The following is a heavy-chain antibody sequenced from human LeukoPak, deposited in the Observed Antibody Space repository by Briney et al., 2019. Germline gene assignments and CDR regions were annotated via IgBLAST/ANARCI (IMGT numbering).Heavy chain of an antibody. CDR2: INPNSGGT. CDR3: ARGVVVPVAIIKGYAFDI. CDR1: GYTFTGYY. J-gene: IGHJ3*02. D-gene: IGHD2-2*01. V-gene: IGHV1-2*02. Sequence: ASVKVSCKASGYTFTGYYMHWVRQAPGQGLEWMGWINPNSGGTNYAQKFQGRVTMTRDTSISTAYMELSRLRSDDTAVYYCARGVVVPVAIIKGYAFDIWGQGTMVTVSS.